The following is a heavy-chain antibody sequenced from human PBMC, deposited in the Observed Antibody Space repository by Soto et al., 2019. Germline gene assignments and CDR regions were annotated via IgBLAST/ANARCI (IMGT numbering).Heavy chain of an antibody. J-gene: IGHJ5*02. CDR3: ARGAAAAGTDWFDA. CDR2: ITTTGRNT. CDR1: GFTFISYG. D-gene: IGHD6-13*01. Sequence: EMHLLESGGGLVQPGGSLRLSCAASGFTFISYGMTWVRQAPGKGLECVSGITTTGRNTYYAESVKGRFTISRDNSKNVVYLQMNSLRAEDTAVYYCARGAAAAGTDWFDAWGQGTLVIVSS. V-gene: IGHV3-23*01.